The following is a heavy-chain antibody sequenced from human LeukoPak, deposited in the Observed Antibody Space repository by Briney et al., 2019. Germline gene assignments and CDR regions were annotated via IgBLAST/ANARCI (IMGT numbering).Heavy chain of an antibody. V-gene: IGHV1-2*02. CDR1: GYTFTGYY. J-gene: IGHJ4*02. CDR2: INPNSGGT. D-gene: IGHD3-22*01. Sequence: ASVKVSCKASGYTFTGYYMHWVRQAPGQGLEWMGWINPNSGGTNYAQKFQGRVTMTRDTSISTAYMELSRLRSDDTAVYYCARDLYYYDSSGYYHDWGQGTLVTVSS. CDR3: ARDLYYYDSSGYYHD.